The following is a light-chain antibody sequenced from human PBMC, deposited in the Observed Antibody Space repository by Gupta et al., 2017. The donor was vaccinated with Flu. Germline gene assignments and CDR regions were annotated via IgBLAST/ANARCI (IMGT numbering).Light chain of an antibody. CDR2: EVS. Sequence: DVVMTQSPLSLPVTLGQPASISCRSSQSLVYRDGNTYLNWFQQRPGQSPRRLIYEVSNRDSGVPDRFSGSGSGTDFTLKSSRVEAEDVGIYYCMQGKHPWTFGQGTKLEIK. J-gene: IGKJ2*02. V-gene: IGKV2-30*01. CDR1: QSLVYRDGNTY. CDR3: MQGKHPWT.